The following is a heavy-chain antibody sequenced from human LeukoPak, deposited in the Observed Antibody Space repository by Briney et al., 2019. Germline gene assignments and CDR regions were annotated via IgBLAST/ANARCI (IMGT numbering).Heavy chain of an antibody. Sequence: GESLKISCKGSGYSFTSYWIGWVRQMTGKGLEWMGIIYCGDSDTRYSPSFQGQVTISADKSISTAYLQWSSLKASDTAMYYCTRHEIRSQRGTFYGMDVWGQGTTVTVSS. V-gene: IGHV5-51*01. CDR3: TRHEIRSQRGTFYGMDV. D-gene: IGHD3-10*01. J-gene: IGHJ6*02. CDR1: GYSFTSYW. CDR2: IYCGDSDT.